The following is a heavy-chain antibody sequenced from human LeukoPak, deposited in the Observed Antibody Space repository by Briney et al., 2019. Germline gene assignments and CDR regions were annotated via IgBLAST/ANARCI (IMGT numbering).Heavy chain of an antibody. CDR1: GGTFSSYA. J-gene: IGHJ6*02. D-gene: IGHD2-2*01. Sequence: SVKVSCKASGGTFSSYAISWVRQAPGQGLEWMGGIIPIFGTANYAQKFQGRATITADESTSTAYMELSSLRSEDTAVYYCARGAIYCSSTSCYPYDPMGYYYYGMDVWGQGTTVTVSS. CDR2: IIPIFGTA. CDR3: ARGAIYCSSTSCYPYDPMGYYYYGMDV. V-gene: IGHV1-69*13.